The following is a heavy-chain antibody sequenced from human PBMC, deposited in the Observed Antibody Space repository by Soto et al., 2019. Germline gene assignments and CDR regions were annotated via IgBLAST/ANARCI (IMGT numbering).Heavy chain of an antibody. V-gene: IGHV1-58*02. CDR1: GFTFTSSA. CDR2: IVFGSDTT. Sequence: QIQLVQSGPEVKKPGTSVKVSCKTSGFTFTSSAIQWVRPPRGQRIEWMGWIVFGSDTTNYAQKIQERVTITRNLSTNTIYMDLSGLRSEDTAVYYCAASPSFWQNYYYGAMDVWGQGTTVTVSS. CDR3: AASPSFWQNYYYGAMDV. J-gene: IGHJ6*02.